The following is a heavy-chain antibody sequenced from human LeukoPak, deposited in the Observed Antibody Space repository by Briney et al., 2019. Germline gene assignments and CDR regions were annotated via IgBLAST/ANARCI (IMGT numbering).Heavy chain of an antibody. V-gene: IGHV3-30*18. CDR2: ISYDGSNK. D-gene: IGHD3-10*01. CDR1: GFTFSSYG. CDR3: AKDRSQHPDY. Sequence: GGSLRLSCAASGFTFSSYGMHWVRQAPGKGLEWVAVISYDGSNKYYADSVKGRFTISRDNSKNTLYPQMNSLRAEDTAVYYCAKDRSQHPDYWGQGTLVTVSS. J-gene: IGHJ4*02.